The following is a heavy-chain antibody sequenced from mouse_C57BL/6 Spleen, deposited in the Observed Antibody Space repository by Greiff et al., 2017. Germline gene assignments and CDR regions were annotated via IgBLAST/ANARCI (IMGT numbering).Heavy chain of an antibody. CDR2: IHPSDSDT. V-gene: IGHV1-74*01. Sequence: QVQLQQSGAELVKPGASVKVSCKASGYTFTSYWMHWVKQRPGQGLEWIGRIHPSDSDTNYNQKFKGKATLTVDKSSSTAYMQLSSLTSEDSAVDYCAYDGYYVWFAYWGQGTLVTVSA. CDR3: AYDGYYVWFAY. CDR1: GYTFTSYW. D-gene: IGHD2-3*01. J-gene: IGHJ3*01.